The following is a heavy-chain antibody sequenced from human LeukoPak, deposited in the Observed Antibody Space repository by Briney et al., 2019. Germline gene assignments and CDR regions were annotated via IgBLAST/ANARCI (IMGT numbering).Heavy chain of an antibody. V-gene: IGHV4-61*02. CDR3: ARDWGVSARPGYMDV. CDR2: IYTSGST. D-gene: IGHD6-6*01. Sequence: NSSQTLSLTCTVSGGSISSGSYYWSWIRQPAGKGLEWIGRIYTSGSTNYNPSLKSRVTISVDTSKNQFSLKLSSVTAADTAVYYCARDWGVSARPGYMDVWGKGTTVTVSS. J-gene: IGHJ6*03. CDR1: GGSISSGSYY.